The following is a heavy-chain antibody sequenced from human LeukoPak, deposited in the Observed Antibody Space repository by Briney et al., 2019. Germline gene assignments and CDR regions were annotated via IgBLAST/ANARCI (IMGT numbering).Heavy chain of an antibody. D-gene: IGHD3-3*01. V-gene: IGHV3-73*01. CDR3: TSLTSTRDFWSGYYAIDY. Sequence: GGSLRLSCAASGFTFSCSAMHWVRQASGKGLEWVGRIRSKGNSYATAYAASVKGRVTISRDDSKNTAYLQMNSLKTEDTAVYYCTSLTSTRDFWSGYYAIDYWGQGTLVTVSS. J-gene: IGHJ4*02. CDR2: IRSKGNSYAT. CDR1: GFTFSCSA.